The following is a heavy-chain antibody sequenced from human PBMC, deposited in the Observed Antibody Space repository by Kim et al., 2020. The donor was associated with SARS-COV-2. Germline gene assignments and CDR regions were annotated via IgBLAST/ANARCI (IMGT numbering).Heavy chain of an antibody. CDR3: ARRDMNDY. Sequence: GSNKYYADSVKGRFTISRDNSKNTLYLQMNSLRAEDTAVYYCARRDMNDYWGQGTLVTVSS. J-gene: IGHJ4*02. D-gene: IGHD2-15*01. CDR2: GSNK. V-gene: IGHV3-33*01.